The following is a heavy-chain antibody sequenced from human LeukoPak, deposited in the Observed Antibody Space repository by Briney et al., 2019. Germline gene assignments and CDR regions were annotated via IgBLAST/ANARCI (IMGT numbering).Heavy chain of an antibody. CDR1: GGSFSGYC. V-gene: IGHV4-34*01. Sequence: SETLSLTCAVYGGSFSGYCWSWVRQPPGKGLEWIGEINHSGRTNYDPSLKSRVTISVDTSKNQFSLKLSSVTAADTAVYYCARIVVEATAIYYYYYGMDVWGQGTTVTV. CDR3: ARIVVEATAIYYYYYGMDV. D-gene: IGHD2-2*01. CDR2: INHSGRT. J-gene: IGHJ6*02.